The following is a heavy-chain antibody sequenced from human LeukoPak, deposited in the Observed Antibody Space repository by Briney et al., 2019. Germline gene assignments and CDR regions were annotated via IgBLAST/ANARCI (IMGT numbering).Heavy chain of an antibody. D-gene: IGHD2-15*01. CDR1: GGTFSSYA. CDR3: ARDPQHCSGGSCYSNYYYMDV. J-gene: IGHJ6*03. CDR2: IIPIFGTA. Sequence: SVKVSCKASGGTFSSYAISWVRQAPGQGLEWMGGIIPIFGTANYAQKFQGRVTITADKSTSTAYMELSSLRSEDTAVYYCARDPQHCSGGSCYSNYYYMDVWGKGTTVTVSS. V-gene: IGHV1-69*06.